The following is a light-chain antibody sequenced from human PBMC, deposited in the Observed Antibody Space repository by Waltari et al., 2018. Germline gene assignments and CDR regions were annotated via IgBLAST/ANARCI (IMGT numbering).Light chain of an antibody. CDR1: GSDVGSYNL. J-gene: IGLJ3*02. Sequence: QSALTQPASVPGSPGQSITIPCPGTGSDVGSYNLASWYQQHPGKAPKLMIYEGSKRPSGVSNRFSGSKSGNTASLTISGLQAEDEADYYCCSYAGSSWVFGGGTKLTVL. CDR2: EGS. V-gene: IGLV2-23*01. CDR3: CSYAGSSWV.